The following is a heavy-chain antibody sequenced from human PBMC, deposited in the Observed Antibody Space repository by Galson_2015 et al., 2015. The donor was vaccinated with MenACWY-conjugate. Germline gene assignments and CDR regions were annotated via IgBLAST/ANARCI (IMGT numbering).Heavy chain of an antibody. CDR3: ANSYRYSGSYYSHYYYGMDV. Sequence: SLRLSCAASGFTFSDYYMSWIRQAPGKGLEWVAYISSGHIHSNHADSVKGRFTISRDNSKNTLYLQMNSLRAEDTAVYYCANSYRYSGSYYSHYYYGMDVWGQGTPVTVSS. V-gene: IGHV3-11*06. J-gene: IGHJ6*02. CDR1: GFTFSDYY. CDR2: ISSGHIHS. D-gene: IGHD1-26*01.